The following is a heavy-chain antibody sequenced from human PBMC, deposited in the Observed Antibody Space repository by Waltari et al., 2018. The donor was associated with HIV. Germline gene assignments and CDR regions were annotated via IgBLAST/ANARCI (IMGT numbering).Heavy chain of an antibody. D-gene: IGHD1-26*01. Sequence: EVQLMESGGGLVESGGSLRLSCAASGFTFTNYWMSWVRQTPGKGREGLAYIKDNESEKYYMCSVKGRFTISRDNAKNSMFLQMNSLRAEDTAVYYCARIGTFPHNYAIDFWGQGTTVTVSS. J-gene: IGHJ6*02. CDR3: ARIGTFPHNYAIDF. CDR1: GFTFTNYW. CDR2: IKDNESEK. V-gene: IGHV3-7*01.